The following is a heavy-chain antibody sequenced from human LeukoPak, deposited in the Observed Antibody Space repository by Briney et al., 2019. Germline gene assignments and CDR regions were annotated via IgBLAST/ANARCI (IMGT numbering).Heavy chain of an antibody. CDR1: GFTFSSYS. CDR3: ARNRGMVTSEFDY. D-gene: IGHD5-18*01. V-gene: IGHV3-48*01. Sequence: GGSLRLSCAASGFTFSSYSMNWVRQAPGKGLEWVSYISSSSSTLYYADSVKGRFTISKGNAKKSLYLQMTSLRAEDTAVYYCARNRGMVTSEFDYWGQGTLVTVSS. J-gene: IGHJ4*02. CDR2: ISSSSSTL.